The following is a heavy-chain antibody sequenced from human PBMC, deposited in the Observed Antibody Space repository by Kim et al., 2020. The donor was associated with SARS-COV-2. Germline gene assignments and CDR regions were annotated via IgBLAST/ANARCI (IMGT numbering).Heavy chain of an antibody. Sequence: ASVKVSCKASGYTFTSYAMHWVRQAPGQRLEWMGWINAGNGNTKYSQKFQGRVTITRDTSASTAYMELSSLRSEDTAVYYCARDRSIAAAGTLGYWGQGTLVTVSS. CDR2: INAGNGNT. CDR3: ARDRSIAAAGTLGY. CDR1: GYTFTSYA. J-gene: IGHJ4*02. V-gene: IGHV1-3*01. D-gene: IGHD6-13*01.